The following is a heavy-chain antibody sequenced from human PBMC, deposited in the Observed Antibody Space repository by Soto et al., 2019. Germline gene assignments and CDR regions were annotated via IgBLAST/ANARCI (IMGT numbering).Heavy chain of an antibody. CDR3: AREPGISWLGGYSDYGMDV. Sequence: ASVKVSCKASGYTFTSYGISWVREAPGQGLEWMGWISAYNGNTNYAQKLQGRVTMTTDTSTSTAYMELRSLRSDDTAVYYCAREPGISWLGGYSDYGMDVWGQGTTVTVSS. CDR1: GYTFTSYG. D-gene: IGHD6-19*01. J-gene: IGHJ6*02. CDR2: ISAYNGNT. V-gene: IGHV1-18*04.